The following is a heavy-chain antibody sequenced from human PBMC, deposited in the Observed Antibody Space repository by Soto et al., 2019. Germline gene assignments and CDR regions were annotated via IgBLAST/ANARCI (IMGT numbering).Heavy chain of an antibody. J-gene: IGHJ3*02. CDR1: GGTFSSYA. CDR3: ARGGDYVWGSYRPMGAFDI. V-gene: IGHV1-69*06. CDR2: IIPIFGTA. Sequence: QVQLVQSGAEVKKPGSSVKVSCKASGGTFSSYAISWVRQAPGQGLEWMGGIIPIFGTANYAQKFQGRVTITADKSTSKAYMELSSLRSEDRAVYYCARGGDYVWGSYRPMGAFDIWGQGTMVTVSS. D-gene: IGHD3-16*02.